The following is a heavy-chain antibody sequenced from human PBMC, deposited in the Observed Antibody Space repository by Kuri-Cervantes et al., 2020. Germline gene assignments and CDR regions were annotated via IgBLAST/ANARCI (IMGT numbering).Heavy chain of an antibody. V-gene: IGHV4-38-2*02. D-gene: IGHD5-12*01. J-gene: IGHJ4*02. CDR2: IYHSGST. Sequence: SETLSLTCTVSGGSISSYYWGWIRQPPGKGLEWIGSIYHSGSTYYNPSLKSRVTISVDTSKNQFSLKLSSVTAADTAVYYCASYSGYDFWRSLYYFDYWGQGTLVTVSS. CDR1: GGSISSYY. CDR3: ASYSGYDFWRSLYYFDY.